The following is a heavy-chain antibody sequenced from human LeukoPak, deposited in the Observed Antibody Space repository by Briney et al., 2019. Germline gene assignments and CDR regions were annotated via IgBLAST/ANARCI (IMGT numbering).Heavy chain of an antibody. CDR3: ARPGESSGYMWFY. D-gene: IGHD3-22*01. V-gene: IGHV4-38-2*02. CDR1: GDSITTPHY. Sequence: PSETLSLTCTVSGDSITTPHYWGWIRQSPGQGLEWIGNIFHSGNTYYSPSLKSRVTISIDTSKNQFSLRLNSVTAADTAVYYCARPGESSGYMWFYWGQGTLVTVSS. CDR2: IFHSGNT. J-gene: IGHJ4*02.